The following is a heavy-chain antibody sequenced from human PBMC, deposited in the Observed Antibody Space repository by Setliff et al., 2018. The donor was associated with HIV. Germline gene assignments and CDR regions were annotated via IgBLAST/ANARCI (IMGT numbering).Heavy chain of an antibody. CDR1: GFTFSDHY. Sequence: GESLKISCAASGFTFSDHYMGWVRQAPGKGMEWVANIKKDGSEKRYVDSVEGRFTVSRDNAKMSLYLQMNSLRAEDTAVYYCTRTYCSNLSCYDDYWGQGTLVTVSS. V-gene: IGHV3-7*01. J-gene: IGHJ4*02. CDR2: IKKDGSEK. CDR3: TRTYCSNLSCYDDY. D-gene: IGHD2-2*01.